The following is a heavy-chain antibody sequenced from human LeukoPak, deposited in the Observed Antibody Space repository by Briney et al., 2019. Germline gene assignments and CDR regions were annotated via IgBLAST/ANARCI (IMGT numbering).Heavy chain of an antibody. Sequence: GGSLRLSCAASGFTFSSYWMHWVRQGPGKGLVWVSRISTDGSSTNSADSVKGRFTIPRDNAKNTLYLQMNSLRAEDTAVYYCVREYSSSSGRAFDIWGQGTMVTVSP. V-gene: IGHV3-74*01. J-gene: IGHJ3*02. CDR3: VREYSSSSGRAFDI. CDR2: ISTDGSST. D-gene: IGHD6-6*01. CDR1: GFTFSSYW.